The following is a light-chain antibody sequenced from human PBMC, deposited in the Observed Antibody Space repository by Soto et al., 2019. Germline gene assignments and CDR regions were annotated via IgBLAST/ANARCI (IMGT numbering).Light chain of an antibody. J-gene: IGLJ1*01. V-gene: IGLV2-14*03. CDR1: SSNVGGYNH. CDR3: TSWTSTSTYV. CDR2: DVF. Sequence: QSVLTQDASVSGSPGQSITISCTGTSSNVGGYNHVSWYQHHPGKAPKLMIYDVFTRPSGVSNRFSGSKSGNTASLTISALQAEDEADYHCTSWTSTSTYVFGSGTKVTVL.